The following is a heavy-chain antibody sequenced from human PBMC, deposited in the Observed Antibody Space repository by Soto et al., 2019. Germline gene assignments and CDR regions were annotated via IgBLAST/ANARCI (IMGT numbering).Heavy chain of an antibody. Sequence: QVQLVQSGAEVKKPGSSVKVSCKASGGTFSSYAISWVRQAPGQGLEWMGWIIPIFGTANYAQKFQGRVTITADESTSTAYMELSSLRSEDTAVYYCARGGRELVSWSMGHDYWGQGTLVTVSS. CDR3: ARGGRELVSWSMGHDY. CDR2: IIPIFGTA. J-gene: IGHJ4*02. D-gene: IGHD6-6*01. V-gene: IGHV1-69*01. CDR1: GGTFSSYA.